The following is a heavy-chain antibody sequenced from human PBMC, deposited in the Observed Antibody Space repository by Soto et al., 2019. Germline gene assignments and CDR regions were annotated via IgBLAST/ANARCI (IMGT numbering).Heavy chain of an antibody. J-gene: IGHJ2*01. CDR2: IYYSGST. CDR1: GGSISSSSYY. D-gene: IGHD7-27*01. CDR3: ARQLGRLNWYFDL. V-gene: IGHV4-39*01. Sequence: QLQLQESGPGLVKPSETLSLTCTVSGGSISSSSYYWGWIRQPPGKGLEWIGSIYYSGSTYYNPSLKSRVTISVDTSKNQFSLKLSSVTAADTAVYYCARQLGRLNWYFDLWGRGTLVTVSS.